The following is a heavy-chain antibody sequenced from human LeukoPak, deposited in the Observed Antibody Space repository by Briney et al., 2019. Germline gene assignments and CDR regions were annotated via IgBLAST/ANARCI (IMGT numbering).Heavy chain of an antibody. CDR2: IYYNGGI. CDR1: GGSVSISSYY. Sequence: PSETLSLTCTVSGGSVSISSYYWGWIRQPPGKGLEWIGSIYYNGGIYYNPSLKSRVTISLDASKNQFSLKLNSVTAADTAVYYCARDMARIAVARANDCWGQGALVTVSS. D-gene: IGHD6-13*01. J-gene: IGHJ4*02. CDR3: ARDMARIAVARANDC. V-gene: IGHV4-39*07.